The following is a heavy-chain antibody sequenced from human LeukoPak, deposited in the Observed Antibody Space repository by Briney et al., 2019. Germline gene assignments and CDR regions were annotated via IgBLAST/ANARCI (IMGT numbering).Heavy chain of an antibody. D-gene: IGHD3-22*01. Sequence: AGGSLRLSCAASGFSVTNNYMSWVRQAPGKGLEWVSTILGSGDTWSADSVKGRFTVSRDNLKNTVYLYMNSLRAEDTAVYYCAREYDSSGYYFDYFDYWGQGTLVTVSS. V-gene: IGHV3-66*01. CDR2: ILGSGDT. CDR3: AREYDSSGYYFDYFDY. J-gene: IGHJ4*02. CDR1: GFSVTNNY.